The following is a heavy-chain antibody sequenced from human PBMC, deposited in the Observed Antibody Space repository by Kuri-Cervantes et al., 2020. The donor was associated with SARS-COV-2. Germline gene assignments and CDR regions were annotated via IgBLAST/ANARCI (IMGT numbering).Heavy chain of an antibody. D-gene: IGHD2-21*02. J-gene: IGHJ1*01. CDR2: TKCDGSEK. CDR1: GFTFSSSW. Sequence: GGSLRLSCAASGFTFSSSWMHWVCQAPEKGQEWVADTKCDGSEKYYVDSVKGRLTISRDNSQNTLYLQMKSLTSEDTAIYYCAKDRLGVPDFWGQGTLVTVSS. CDR3: AKDRLGVPDF. V-gene: IGHV3-52*02.